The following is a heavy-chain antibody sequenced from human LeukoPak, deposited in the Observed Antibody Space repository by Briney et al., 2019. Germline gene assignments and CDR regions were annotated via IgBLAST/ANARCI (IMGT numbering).Heavy chain of an antibody. Sequence: SETLSLTCTVSGGSISSYYWSWIRQPPGKGLEWIGYIYYSGSTYYNPSLKSRVTISVDTSKNQFSLNLSSVTAADTAVYYCARMRRLYDPRDYWGQGTLVTVSS. D-gene: IGHD2/OR15-2a*01. CDR3: ARMRRLYDPRDY. CDR2: IYYSGST. J-gene: IGHJ4*02. V-gene: IGHV4-59*01. CDR1: GGSISSYY.